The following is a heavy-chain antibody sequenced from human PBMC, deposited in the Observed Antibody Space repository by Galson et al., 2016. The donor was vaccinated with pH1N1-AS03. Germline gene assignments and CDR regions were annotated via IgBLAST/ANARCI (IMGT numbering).Heavy chain of an antibody. J-gene: IGHJ6*02. V-gene: IGHV5-51*01. D-gene: IGHD4-11*01. CDR1: GYRFSTYY. CDR2: FHPGDSDT. CDR3: ARHSQCTRGTCYSSYFYALDV. Sequence: QSGAEVKKPGESLNISCQGSGYRFSTYYIAWVRQMPGKGLEWMGIFHPGDSDTKYHPSFQGLVTMYAAKSTNTAYLHWSSLKASDTAIYYCARHSQCTRGTCYSSYFYALDVWGRGTAVTVS.